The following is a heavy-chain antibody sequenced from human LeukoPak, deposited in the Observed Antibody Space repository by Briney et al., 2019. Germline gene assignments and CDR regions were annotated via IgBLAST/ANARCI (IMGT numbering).Heavy chain of an antibody. V-gene: IGHV3-30*04. D-gene: IGHD2-2*01. CDR1: GFTFSSYA. J-gene: IGHJ4*02. Sequence: PGGSLRLSCAASGFTFSSYAMHWVRQAPGKGLGWVAVISYGGSNKYYADSVKGRFTISRDNSKNTLYLQMNSLRAEDTAVYYCARDHDIVVVPAALPGDYWGQGTLVTVSS. CDR2: ISYGGSNK. CDR3: ARDHDIVVVPAALPGDY.